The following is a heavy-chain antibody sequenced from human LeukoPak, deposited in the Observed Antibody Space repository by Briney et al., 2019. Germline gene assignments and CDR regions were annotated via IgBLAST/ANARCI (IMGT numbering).Heavy chain of an antibody. V-gene: IGHV3-21*01. D-gene: IGHD1-7*01. CDR3: ARDRNWNYDY. Sequence: GGSLRLSCAASGISVSSNYMTWVRQAPGKGLEWVSSIGGSGDSIYYADSVKGRFTISRDNAKNSLDLQMSSLRAEDTAVYYCARDRNWNYDYWGQGTLVTVSS. CDR2: IGGSGDSI. J-gene: IGHJ4*02. CDR1: GISVSSNY.